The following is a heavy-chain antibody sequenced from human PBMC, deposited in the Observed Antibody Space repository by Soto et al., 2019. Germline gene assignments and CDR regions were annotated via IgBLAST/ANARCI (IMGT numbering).Heavy chain of an antibody. J-gene: IGHJ4*02. Sequence: PSETLSLTCTVSGGSISSYYWSWIRQPPGKGLEWIGYIYYSGSTNYNPSLKSRVTISVDTSKNQFSLKLSSVTAADTAVYYCAGRERYSGYDYWGQGTLVTVSS. D-gene: IGHD5-12*01. CDR3: AGRERYSGYDY. CDR2: IYYSGST. CDR1: GGSISSYY. V-gene: IGHV4-59*01.